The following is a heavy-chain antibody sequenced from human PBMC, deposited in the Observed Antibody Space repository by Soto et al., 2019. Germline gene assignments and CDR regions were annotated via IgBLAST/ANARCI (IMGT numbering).Heavy chain of an antibody. CDR1: GYTFTSYY. V-gene: IGHV1-46*01. CDR2: INPSGGST. D-gene: IGHD3-22*01. Sequence: ASVKVSCKASGYTFTSYYMHWVRQAPGQGLEWMGIINPSGGSTSYAQKFQGRVTMTRDTSTSTVYMELSSLRSEDTAVYYCARDLPEDSSGYYVDYWGQGTLVTVSS. CDR3: ARDLPEDSSGYYVDY. J-gene: IGHJ4*02.